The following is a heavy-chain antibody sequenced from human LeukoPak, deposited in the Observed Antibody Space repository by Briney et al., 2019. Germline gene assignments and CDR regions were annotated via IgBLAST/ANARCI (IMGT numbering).Heavy chain of an antibody. Sequence: PSETLSLTCTVSGGSISSGGYYWSWIRQHPGKGLEWIGYIYYSGSTYYNPSLKSRVTISVDTSKNQFSLKLSSVTAADTAVYYCVKSGYSYGYLGLDYFDYWGQGTLVTVSS. J-gene: IGHJ4*02. CDR3: VKSGYSYGYLGLDYFDY. V-gene: IGHV4-31*03. D-gene: IGHD5-18*01. CDR1: GGSISSGGYY. CDR2: IYYSGST.